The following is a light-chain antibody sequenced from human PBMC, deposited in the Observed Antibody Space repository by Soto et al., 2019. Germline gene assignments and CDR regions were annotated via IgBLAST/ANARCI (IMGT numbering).Light chain of an antibody. CDR3: QQYGSSRLT. J-gene: IGKJ4*01. V-gene: IGKV3-20*01. CDR2: GAS. CDR1: QSVSSSF. Sequence: EIVLTQSPDTLSLSPGERGTLSCRASQSVSSSFLAWYQQGPGQAPRLLIYGASSRATGIPDRFSGSGSGADFTLTISRLEPEDFAVYYCQQYGSSRLTFGGGTKVDI.